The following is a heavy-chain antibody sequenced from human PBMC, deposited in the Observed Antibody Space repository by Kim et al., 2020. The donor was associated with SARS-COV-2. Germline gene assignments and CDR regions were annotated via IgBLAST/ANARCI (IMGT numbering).Heavy chain of an antibody. CDR1: GYTFTTYT. V-gene: IGHV7-4-1*02. CDR3: ARVYCNGGVCHHDAFDV. D-gene: IGHD2-8*02. CDR2: TNTNTGNP. J-gene: IGHJ3*01. Sequence: ASVKVSCKASGYTFTTYTINWVRQAPGQGLQWVGWTNTNTGNPTYAQGFTGRFAFSLDTSVSTSYLHISNLKAEDTAVYYCARVYCNGGVCHHDAFDVWGQGTMVTVSS.